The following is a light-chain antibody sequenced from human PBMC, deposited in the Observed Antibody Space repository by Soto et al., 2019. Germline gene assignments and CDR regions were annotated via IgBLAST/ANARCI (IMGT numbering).Light chain of an antibody. CDR2: SAS. CDR1: QSVSSK. CDR3: QHYNDWPPTWT. J-gene: IGKJ1*01. Sequence: EIVMTQSPATLSVSPGERATLSCRASQSVSSKLAWYQQKPGQPPRVLIYSASTRATGIPARFSGSGSGTEFTLTISSLQSEDFAVYYCQHYNDWPPTWTFGQGTRVEIK. V-gene: IGKV3-15*01.